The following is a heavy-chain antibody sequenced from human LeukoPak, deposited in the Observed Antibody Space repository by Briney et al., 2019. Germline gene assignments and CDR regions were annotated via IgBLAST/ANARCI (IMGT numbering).Heavy chain of an antibody. CDR2: IIPIFGTA. CDR1: GGTFSSYA. CDR3: ARGISGSYTADY. J-gene: IGHJ4*02. D-gene: IGHD1-26*01. V-gene: IGHV1-69*05. Sequence: ASVKVSCKASGGTFSSYAISWVRQAPGQGLEWMGGIIPIFGTANYAQKFQGRVTITTDESTSTAYMELSSLRSEDTAVYYCARGISGSYTADYWGQGTLVTVSP.